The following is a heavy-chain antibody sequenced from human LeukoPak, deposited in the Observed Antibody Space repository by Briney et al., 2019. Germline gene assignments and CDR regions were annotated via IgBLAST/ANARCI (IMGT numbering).Heavy chain of an antibody. CDR3: ARDDKRWLVSY. D-gene: IGHD6-19*01. CDR1: GFTFSDYY. Sequence: GGSLRLSCAASGFTFSDYYMSWIRQAPGKGLEWVSYISSSGSTIYYADSVKGRFTISRDKAKNSLYLQMNSLRAEDTAVYYCARDDKRWLVSYWGQGALVTVSS. J-gene: IGHJ4*02. V-gene: IGHV3-11*01. CDR2: ISSSGSTI.